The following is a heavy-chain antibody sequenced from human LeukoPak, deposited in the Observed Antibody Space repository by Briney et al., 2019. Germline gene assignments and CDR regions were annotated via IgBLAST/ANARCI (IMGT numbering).Heavy chain of an antibody. CDR3: DSCSVWNRYLHP. V-gene: IGHV3-7*01. CDR2: IKQDGSEK. CDR1: GFTFSTYW. J-gene: IGHJ1*01. D-gene: IGHD6-19*01. Sequence: GGSLRLSCAASGFTFSTYWMSWVRQAPGKRLEWVANIKQDGSEKFYVDSVKGRFTISRDNTKNSLYLQMNSLRAEDTAVYYCDSCSVWNRYLHPWGQGTLVTVSS.